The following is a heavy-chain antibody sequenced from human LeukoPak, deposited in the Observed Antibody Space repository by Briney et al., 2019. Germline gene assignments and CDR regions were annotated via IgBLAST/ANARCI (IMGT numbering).Heavy chain of an antibody. V-gene: IGHV3-30-3*01. J-gene: IGHJ4*02. Sequence: RGSLRLSCAASGFTFSSYAMHWVRQAPGKGLEWVAVISYDGSNKYYADSVKGRFTISRDNSKNTLYLQMNSLRAEDTAVYYCAREVMDDVCLCAYFDYWGQGTLVTVSS. CDR2: ISYDGSNK. D-gene: IGHD2-21*01. CDR3: AREVMDDVCLCAYFDY. CDR1: GFTFSSYA.